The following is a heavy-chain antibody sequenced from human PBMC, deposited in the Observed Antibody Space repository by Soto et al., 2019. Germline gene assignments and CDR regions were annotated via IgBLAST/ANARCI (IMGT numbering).Heavy chain of an antibody. CDR3: VMVDNYVTPTPQDV. D-gene: IGHD3-16*01. CDR2: ISPYTGNT. V-gene: IGHV1-18*01. CDR1: GDIFVNYG. Sequence: GASVKVSCKASGDIFVNYGSSWVRQAPGQGLEWMGWISPYTGNTHSATKVQGRLTMTTDTSTSTAYMDLGSLTSDDTAVYYCVMVDNYVTPTPQDVWGQGPTVTVSS. J-gene: IGHJ6*02.